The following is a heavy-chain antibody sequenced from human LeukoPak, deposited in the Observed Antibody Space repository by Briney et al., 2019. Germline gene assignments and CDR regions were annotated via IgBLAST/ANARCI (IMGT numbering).Heavy chain of an antibody. CDR2: IRSKANSYAT. CDR1: GFTFSGSA. Sequence: PGGSLRLSCAASGFTFSGSAMHWVRQASGKGLEWVGRIRSKANSYATAYAASVKGRFTISRDDSKNTAYLQMNSLKTEDTAVYYCTRLMGSGSYLYYYYYMDVWGKGTTVTVSS. V-gene: IGHV3-73*01. D-gene: IGHD3-10*01. CDR3: TRLMGSGSYLYYYYYMDV. J-gene: IGHJ6*03.